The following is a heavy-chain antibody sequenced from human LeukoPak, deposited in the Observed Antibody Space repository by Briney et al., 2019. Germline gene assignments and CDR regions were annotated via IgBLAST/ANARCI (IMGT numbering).Heavy chain of an antibody. CDR3: ARDAWDVALGVFDN. V-gene: IGHV3-7*01. D-gene: IGHD1-26*01. CDR2: IKQDGSEK. Sequence: GGSLRLSCAASGFTFSSYWMSWVRQAPGKGLEWVANIKQDGSEKYWVDSVKGRFTISRDNAQSSLYLQMNSLTDEDTAVYYCARDAWDVALGVFDNWGQGTQVIVSS. J-gene: IGHJ4*02. CDR1: GFTFSSYW.